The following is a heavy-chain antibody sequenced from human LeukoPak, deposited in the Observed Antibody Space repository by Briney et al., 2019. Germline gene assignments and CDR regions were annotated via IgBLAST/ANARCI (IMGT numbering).Heavy chain of an antibody. J-gene: IGHJ4*02. CDR1: GFTFSTYW. CDR3: ARDSFETDIDY. Sequence: GGSLRLSCAVSGFTFSTYWMSWVRQAPWKGLEWVGNIKEDGSEKYYVDSMKGRFTISRDNAKNSLYLQMNSLRVEDTAVYYCARDSFETDIDYWGQGTLVTVSS. D-gene: IGHD1-14*01. CDR2: IKEDGSEK. V-gene: IGHV3-7*01.